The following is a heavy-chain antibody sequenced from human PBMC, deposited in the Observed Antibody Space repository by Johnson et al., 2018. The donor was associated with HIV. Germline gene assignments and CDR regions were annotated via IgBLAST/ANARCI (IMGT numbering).Heavy chain of an antibody. Sequence: VQLVESGGGLVKPGGSLRLSCAASGFTFSDYYMNWIRQAPGKGLEWVSYISSSGSTMYYADSVKGRFTISRDNSNNTLYLQMNSLGAEDTAVYYCARSGDSIGSFWAGGAFDIWGQGTMVTVSS. CDR1: GFTFSDYY. V-gene: IGHV3-11*04. D-gene: IGHD3/OR15-3a*01. CDR3: ARSGDSIGSFWAGGAFDI. J-gene: IGHJ3*02. CDR2: ISSSGSTM.